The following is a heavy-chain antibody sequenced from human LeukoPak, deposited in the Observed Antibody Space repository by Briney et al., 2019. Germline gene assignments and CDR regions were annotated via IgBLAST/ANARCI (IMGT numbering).Heavy chain of an antibody. CDR2: ISGSGDST. J-gene: IGHJ4*02. CDR3: ARDGGIAVAGPSTYFDY. CDR1: GFTFSNYA. V-gene: IGHV3-23*01. Sequence: GGSLRLSCAASGFTFSNYAMRWVRQAPGKVLEWVSGISGSGDSTYYADSVKGRFTISRDNSKNTLYLQMGSLRAEDMAVYYCARDGGIAVAGPSTYFDYWGQGTLVTVSS. D-gene: IGHD6-19*01.